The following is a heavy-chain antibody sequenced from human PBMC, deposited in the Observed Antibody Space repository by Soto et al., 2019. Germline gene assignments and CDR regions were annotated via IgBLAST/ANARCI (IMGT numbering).Heavy chain of an antibody. CDR2: INPSGGST. CDR1: VYTFTSYY. D-gene: IGHD6-13*01. V-gene: IGHV1-46*01. Sequence: GXSVKVSCKASVYTFTSYYMHWVRQAPGQGLEWMGIINPSGGSTSYAQKFQGRVTMTRDTSTSTVYMELSSLRSEDTAVYYCARDVAAAGMVDHWGQGNLVTVSS. CDR3: ARDVAAAGMVDH. J-gene: IGHJ5*02.